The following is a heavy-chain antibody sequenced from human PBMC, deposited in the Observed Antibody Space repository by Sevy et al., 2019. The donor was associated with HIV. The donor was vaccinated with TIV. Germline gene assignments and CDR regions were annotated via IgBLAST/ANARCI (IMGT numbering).Heavy chain of an antibody. J-gene: IGHJ4*02. D-gene: IGHD3-22*01. CDR3: VKEAPGYNYDTSDSFDY. Sequence: GGSLRLSCAASRFTFSTYAMSWVRQAPGKGLEWVSAITGSGGTTYYVDSVRGRFTISRDNSKNTLYLQMNSLRADDTAVYYCVKEAPGYNYDTSDSFDYWGQGTPVTVSS. CDR1: RFTFSTYA. CDR2: ITGSGGTT. V-gene: IGHV3-23*01.